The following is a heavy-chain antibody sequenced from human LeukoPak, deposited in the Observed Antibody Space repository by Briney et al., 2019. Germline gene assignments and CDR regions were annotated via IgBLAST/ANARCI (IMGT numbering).Heavy chain of an antibody. CDR2: IYTSEST. J-gene: IGHJ3*02. CDR3: ARDRRPADAFDI. CDR1: GASISSGSYY. Sequence: SETLSLTCTVSGASISSGSYYWSWIRQPAGRALEWIGRIYTSESTNYNPSLKSRVTISVDTSKNQFSLKLTSVTAADTAMYYCARDRRPADAFDIWGQGTMVTVSS. V-gene: IGHV4-61*02. D-gene: IGHD1-1*01.